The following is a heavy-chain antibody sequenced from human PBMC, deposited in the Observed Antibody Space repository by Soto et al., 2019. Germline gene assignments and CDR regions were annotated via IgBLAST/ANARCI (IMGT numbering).Heavy chain of an antibody. D-gene: IGHD2-2*01. CDR3: ARAPIVVVAAANYYYGMDG. J-gene: IGHJ6*02. V-gene: IGHV1-69*06. CDR2: IIPIFGTA. CDR1: GGTFSSYA. Sequence: QVQLVQSGAEVKKPGSSVKVSCKASGGTFSSYAISWVRQAPGHGLEWMGGIIPIFGTANYAQKFQGRVTITADKSTSTANMGLSSLRSEDTAVYYCARAPIVVVAAANYYYGMDGWGQRTTVTVSS.